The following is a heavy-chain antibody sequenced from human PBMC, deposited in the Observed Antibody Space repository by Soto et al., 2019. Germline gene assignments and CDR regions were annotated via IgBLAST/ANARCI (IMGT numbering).Heavy chain of an antibody. CDR3: ARDYGSGWFFDY. J-gene: IGHJ4*02. CDR1: GDSVSSKSVA. CDR2: TYYRSKWYN. V-gene: IGHV6-1*01. D-gene: IGHD6-19*01. Sequence: SQTLSLTCAISGDSVSSKSVAWNWIRQSPSRGLEWLGRTYYRSKWYNEYADSVKRRLIISPDTSKNQFSLQLNSATPEDTAVYYCARDYGSGWFFDYWGQGTRVTVSS.